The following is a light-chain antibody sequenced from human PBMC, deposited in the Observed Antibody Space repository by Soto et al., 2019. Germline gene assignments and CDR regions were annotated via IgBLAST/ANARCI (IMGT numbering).Light chain of an antibody. Sequence: EIVLTQSPGTLSLSPGERATLSCRASQSVSSSYLAWYQQKPGQAPRLLIYGASSRATGIPDRFSGSGSGTDFTLTISRLEPEDFAVYYCQQYGSSPYTFGQGTNLHIK. CDR2: GAS. CDR3: QQYGSSPYT. J-gene: IGKJ2*01. CDR1: QSVSSSY. V-gene: IGKV3-20*01.